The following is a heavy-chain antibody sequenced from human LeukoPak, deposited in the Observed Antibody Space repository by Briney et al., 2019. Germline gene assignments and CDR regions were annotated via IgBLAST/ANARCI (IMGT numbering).Heavy chain of an antibody. Sequence: ASVKVSCKASGYTFTGYYMHWVRQAPGQGLEWMGGIIPIFDRTNYAQKFQGRVTITTDESTSTAYMELSSLRSEDTAVYYCARLLNYNFWSGGDVFDIWGQGTMVTVSS. CDR3: ARLLNYNFWSGGDVFDI. V-gene: IGHV1-69*05. CDR2: IIPIFDRT. CDR1: GYTFTGYY. J-gene: IGHJ3*02. D-gene: IGHD3-3*01.